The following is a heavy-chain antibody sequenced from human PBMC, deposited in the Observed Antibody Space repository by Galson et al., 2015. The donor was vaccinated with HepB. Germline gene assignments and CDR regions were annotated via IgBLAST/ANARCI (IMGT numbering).Heavy chain of an antibody. Sequence: SLRLSCAASGFTFSSYWMSWVRQAPGKGLEWVANKNQYGSEKYYVDSMKGRFTISRDNARNSLYLQMNSLRVEDTAVYYCATYSWSGRKYDAFDIWGQGTMVTVSS. CDR2: KNQYGSEK. CDR3: ATYSWSGRKYDAFDI. V-gene: IGHV3-7*03. CDR1: GFTFSSYW. D-gene: IGHD5-18*01. J-gene: IGHJ3*02.